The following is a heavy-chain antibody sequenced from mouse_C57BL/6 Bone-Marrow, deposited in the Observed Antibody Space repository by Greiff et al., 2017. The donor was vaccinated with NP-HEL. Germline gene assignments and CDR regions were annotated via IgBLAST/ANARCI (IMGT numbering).Heavy chain of an antibody. CDR2: ISSGGSYT. Sequence: EVQLQQSGGDLVKPGGSLKLSCAASGFTFSSYGMSWVRQTPDKRLEWVATISSGGSYTYYPDSVKGRFTISRDNAKNTLYLQMSSLKSEDTAMYYCARHHDGYIYWYFDVWGTGTTVTVSS. CDR1: GFTFSSYG. J-gene: IGHJ1*03. CDR3: ARHHDGYIYWYFDV. V-gene: IGHV5-6*01. D-gene: IGHD2-3*01.